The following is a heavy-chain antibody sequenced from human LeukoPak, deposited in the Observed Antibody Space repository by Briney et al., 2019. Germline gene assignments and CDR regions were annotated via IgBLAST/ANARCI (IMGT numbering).Heavy chain of an antibody. CDR3: ARDQTWLGAFDI. Sequence: SETLSLTCTVSGFSISSYYLSWIRQPPGKGLEWIGYIYYSGSTNYNPSLKSRVTISVDTSKNQFSLKLSSVTAADTAVYYCARDQTWLGAFDIWGHGTMVTVSS. J-gene: IGHJ3*02. CDR1: GFSISSYY. CDR2: IYYSGST. D-gene: IGHD3-22*01. V-gene: IGHV4-59*01.